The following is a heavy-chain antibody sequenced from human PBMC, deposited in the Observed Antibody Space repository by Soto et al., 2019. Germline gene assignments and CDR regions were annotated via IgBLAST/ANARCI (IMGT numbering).Heavy chain of an antibody. CDR3: AGVRGHDYSNY. CDR2: INHSGST. J-gene: IGHJ4*02. CDR1: GGSFSGYY. D-gene: IGHD4-4*01. Sequence: PSETLSLTCAVYGGSFSGYYWSWIRQPPGKGLEWIGEINHSGSTNYNPSLKRRVTISVDTSKNQFSLKLSSVTAADTAVYYCAGVRGHDYSNYWGQGTLVTVSS. V-gene: IGHV4-34*01.